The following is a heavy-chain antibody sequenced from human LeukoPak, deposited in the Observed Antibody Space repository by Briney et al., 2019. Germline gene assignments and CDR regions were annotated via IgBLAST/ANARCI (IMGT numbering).Heavy chain of an antibody. Sequence: ETLSLTCAVYGGSFSGYYWSWIRQPPGKGLEWIGEINHSGSTNYNPSLKSRVTISVDTSKNQFSLKLSSVTAADTAVYYCARAAYSGSYYRYWGQGTLVTVSS. D-gene: IGHD1-26*01. J-gene: IGHJ4*02. CDR3: ARAAYSGSYYRY. V-gene: IGHV4-34*01. CDR2: INHSGST. CDR1: GGSFSGYY.